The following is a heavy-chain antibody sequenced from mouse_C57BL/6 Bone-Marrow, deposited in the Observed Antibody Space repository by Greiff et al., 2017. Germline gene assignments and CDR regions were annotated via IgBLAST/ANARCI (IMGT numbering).Heavy chain of an antibody. CDR1: GYTFINYD. D-gene: IGHD1-1*01. CDR3: ARSPAYGSSWYFDV. V-gene: IGHV1S56*01. Sequence: QVQLQQSGAELVKPGASVKLSCKASGYTFINYDINWVRQRPEQGLEWIGWIFPGDSSTKYNEKFKGKATLTTDKSSSTAYMQLSRLTSADSAVYFCARSPAYGSSWYFDVWGAGTTVTVSS. CDR2: IFPGDSST. J-gene: IGHJ1*01.